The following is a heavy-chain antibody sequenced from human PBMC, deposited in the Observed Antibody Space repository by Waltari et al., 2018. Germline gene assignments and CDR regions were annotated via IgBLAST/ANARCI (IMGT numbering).Heavy chain of an antibody. CDR3: AKGAIPDY. D-gene: IGHD1-26*01. V-gene: IGHV3-30*02. CDR2: IRYDGSNK. CDR1: GFTFSSYG. J-gene: IGHJ4*02. Sequence: QVQLVESGGGVVQPGGSLRLSCAASGFTFSSYGMHWVRQAPGKGLEWVAFIRYDGSNKYYADSVKGRFTIARDNSKNTLYLQMNSLRAEDTAVYYCAKGAIPDYWGQGTLVTVSS.